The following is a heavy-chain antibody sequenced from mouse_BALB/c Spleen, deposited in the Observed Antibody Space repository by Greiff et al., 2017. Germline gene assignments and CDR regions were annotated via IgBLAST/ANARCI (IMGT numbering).Heavy chain of an antibody. CDR3: ARRDDGAYYFDY. V-gene: IGHV5-9-3*01. CDR1: GFTFSSYA. Sequence: EVQRVESGGGLVKPGGSLKLSCAASGFTFSSYAMSWVRQTPEKRLEWVATISSGGSYTYYPDSVKGRFTISRDNAKNTLYLQMSSLRSEDTAMYYCARRDDGAYYFDYWGQGTTLTVSS. D-gene: IGHD2-3*01. CDR2: ISSGGSYT. J-gene: IGHJ2*01.